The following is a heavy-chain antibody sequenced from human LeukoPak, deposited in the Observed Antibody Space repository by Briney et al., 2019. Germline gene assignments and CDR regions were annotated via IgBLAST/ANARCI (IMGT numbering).Heavy chain of an antibody. J-gene: IGHJ6*02. CDR2: ISAYNGNT. CDR3: AREDGDYVRQYYYYGMDV. Sequence: ASVKVSCKASGYAFTSYSMHWVRQAPGQGLEWMGWISAYNGNTNYAQKLQGRVTMTTDTSTSTAYMELRSLRSDDTAVYYCAREDGDYVRQYYYYGMDVWGQGTTVTVSS. V-gene: IGHV1-18*04. D-gene: IGHD4-17*01. CDR1: GYAFTSYS.